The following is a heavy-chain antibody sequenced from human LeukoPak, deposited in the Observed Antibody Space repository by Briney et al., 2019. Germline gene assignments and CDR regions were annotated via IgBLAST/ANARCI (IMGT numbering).Heavy chain of an antibody. CDR3: ARGPNSNWSGLDF. Sequence: GGSLRLSCAASGFTVSTNYMNWVRQAPGKGLEWVSVIFGGGSTYYADSVKGRFTISRDNSKNTLYLHMNSLRAEDTAVYYCARGPNSNWSGLDFWGQGTLLTVSS. V-gene: IGHV3-53*01. D-gene: IGHD6-6*01. CDR1: GFTVSTNY. J-gene: IGHJ4*02. CDR2: IFGGGST.